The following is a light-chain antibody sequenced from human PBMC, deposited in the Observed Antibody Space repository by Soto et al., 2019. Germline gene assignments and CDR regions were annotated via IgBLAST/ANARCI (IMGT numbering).Light chain of an antibody. CDR1: SSDLGAYNF. Sequence: QSVLTQPASVSGSPGQSITISCTGTSSDLGAYNFVSWYQQYPGEAPKLIIYEVSNRPSGVSTRFSGSKSGNTASLTVSGLQTEDEADYHCSSYRTRRTYVFGTGTKVTVL. V-gene: IGLV2-14*01. J-gene: IGLJ1*01. CDR3: SSYRTRRTYV. CDR2: EVS.